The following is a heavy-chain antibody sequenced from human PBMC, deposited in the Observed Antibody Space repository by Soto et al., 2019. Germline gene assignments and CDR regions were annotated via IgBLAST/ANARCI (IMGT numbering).Heavy chain of an antibody. V-gene: IGHV3-74*01. CDR3: ARVWDYVWGSYRSSIDY. Sequence: EVQLVESGGGLVQPGGSLRLSCAASGFTFSSYWMHWVRQAPGKGLVWVSRINSDGSSTSYADSVKGRFTISRDNAKNTLYLQMNSLRAEDTAVYYCARVWDYVWGSYRSSIDYWGQGTLVTVSS. CDR2: INSDGSST. J-gene: IGHJ4*02. CDR1: GFTFSSYW. D-gene: IGHD3-16*02.